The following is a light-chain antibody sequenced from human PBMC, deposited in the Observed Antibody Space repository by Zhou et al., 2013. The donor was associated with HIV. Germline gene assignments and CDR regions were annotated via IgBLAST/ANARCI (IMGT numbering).Light chain of an antibody. J-gene: IGKJ1*01. CDR3: QQYKSYSM. Sequence: IHLTQSPSSLSPSVGDRVTITCRASQGISSALAWYQQKPEKPPKLLIYDASSLKSGVPSRFSGSGSGTDFTLTISSLQPEDFATYYCQQYKSYSMFGQGTKVEMK. CDR1: QGISSA. V-gene: IGKV1-13*02. CDR2: DAS.